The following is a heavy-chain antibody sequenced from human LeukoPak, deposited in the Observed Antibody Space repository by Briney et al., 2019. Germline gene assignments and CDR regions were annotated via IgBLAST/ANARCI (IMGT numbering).Heavy chain of an antibody. V-gene: IGHV3-23*01. J-gene: IGHJ4*02. D-gene: IGHD5-18*01. CDR3: AKDRYSYAFEYSDS. CDR2: ISNSGGST. CDR1: GFTFSSYV. Sequence: GGSLRLSCAASGFTFSSYVMSWVRQAPGKGLEWVSSISNSGGSTYYADSVKGRFTISRGNSKNTLSLQVSSLRTEDTAVYYCAKDRYSYAFEYSDSWGQGTLVTVSS.